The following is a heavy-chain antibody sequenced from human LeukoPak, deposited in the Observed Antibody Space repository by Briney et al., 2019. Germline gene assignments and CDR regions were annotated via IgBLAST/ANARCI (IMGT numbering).Heavy chain of an antibody. CDR1: GFTFSSYW. CDR3: ARGGGGHSNGMDV. D-gene: IGHD3-16*01. Sequence: GGSLRLSCAASGFTFSSYWMHWVRQAPGKGLVWVSHINTDGSSTSYADSVKRRFTISRDNAKNTLYLQMNSLRAEDTAVYYCARGGGGHSNGMDVWGQGTTVTVSS. CDR2: INTDGSST. J-gene: IGHJ6*02. V-gene: IGHV3-74*01.